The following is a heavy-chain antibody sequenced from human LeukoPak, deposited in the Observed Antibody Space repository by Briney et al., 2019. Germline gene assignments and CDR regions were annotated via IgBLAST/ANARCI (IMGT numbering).Heavy chain of an antibody. CDR3: AKNYGDYPSYYYYYYMDV. CDR1: GFTFSSYG. D-gene: IGHD4-17*01. J-gene: IGHJ6*03. V-gene: IGHV3-30*18. Sequence: GGSLRLSCAASGFTFSSYGMHWVRQAPGKGLEWVAVISYDGSNKYYADSVKGRFTISRDNSKNTLYLQMNSLRAEDTAVYYCAKNYGDYPSYYYYYYMDVWGKGTTVTVSS. CDR2: ISYDGSNK.